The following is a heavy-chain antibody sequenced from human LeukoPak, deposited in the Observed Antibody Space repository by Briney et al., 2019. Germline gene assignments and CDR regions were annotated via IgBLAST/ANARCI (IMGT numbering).Heavy chain of an antibody. J-gene: IGHJ5*02. V-gene: IGHV4-31*03. CDR2: IYYSGST. Sequence: SQTLSLTCTVSGGSISSGGYYWSWIHQHPGKGLEWIGYIYYSGSTYYNPPLKSRVTISVDTSKNQFSLKLSSVTAADTAVYYCARGNLVVPAAILGVGWFDPWGQGTLVTVSS. D-gene: IGHD2-2*01. CDR3: ARGNLVVPAAILGVGWFDP. CDR1: GGSISSGGYY.